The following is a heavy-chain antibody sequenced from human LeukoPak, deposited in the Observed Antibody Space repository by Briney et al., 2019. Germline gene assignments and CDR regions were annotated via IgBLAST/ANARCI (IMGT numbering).Heavy chain of an antibody. CDR2: ISGGGRTT. Sequence: GGSLRLSCAASGFTFINHAMSWVRQAPGKGLQWVAVISGGGRTTEYEDFVKGRFTISRDNSKNTLCLQMNSLTVEDTAIYFCAKNVVVKRYIDFWGQGTLVTVSS. V-gene: IGHV3-23*01. CDR1: GFTFINHA. J-gene: IGHJ4*02. CDR3: AKNVVVKRYIDF. D-gene: IGHD2-15*01.